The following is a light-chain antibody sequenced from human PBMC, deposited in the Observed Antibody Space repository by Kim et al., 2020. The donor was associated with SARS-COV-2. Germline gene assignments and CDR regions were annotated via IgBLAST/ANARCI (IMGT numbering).Light chain of an antibody. V-gene: IGLV2-8*01. CDR3: CSYAVSNSVV. CDR2: EVS. CDR1: TCYVGGYTS. Sequence: GQSVTICCPGTTCYVGGYTSVSWYQQLPCKAPKLMIFEVSRRPSGVPDRFSGSKSGNTASLTVSVLQAEDEADYYCCSYAVSNSVVFGGGTQLTVL. J-gene: IGLJ2*01.